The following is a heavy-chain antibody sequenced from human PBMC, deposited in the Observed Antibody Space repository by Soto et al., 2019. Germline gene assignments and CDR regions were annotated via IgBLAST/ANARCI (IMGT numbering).Heavy chain of an antibody. Sequence: SXTLSLTCTLSGGSVSSGSSYWAWIRQPPGKGLEWIGYIYYSGSTNYNPSLKSRVTISVATSKNQFSLKLSSVTAADTAVYYCAAGYYYDSSGYYNYWGQGTLVTVSS. CDR3: AAGYYYDSSGYYNY. V-gene: IGHV4-61*01. J-gene: IGHJ4*02. CDR1: GGSVSSGSSY. CDR2: IYYSGST. D-gene: IGHD3-22*01.